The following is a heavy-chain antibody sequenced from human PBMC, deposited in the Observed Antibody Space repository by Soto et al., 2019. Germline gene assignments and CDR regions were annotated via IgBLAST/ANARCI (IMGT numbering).Heavy chain of an antibody. CDR2: IYYTGST. Sequence: SETLSLTCTVSGGSISSGGYYWSWIRQHPGKGLEWIGYIYYTGSTYYKPSLKSRVTISVDTSKNQFSLKLSSVTAADTAVYYCARGAVLDYWGQGILVTVSS. J-gene: IGHJ4*02. CDR1: GGSISSGGYY. D-gene: IGHD3-10*01. V-gene: IGHV4-31*03. CDR3: ARGAVLDY.